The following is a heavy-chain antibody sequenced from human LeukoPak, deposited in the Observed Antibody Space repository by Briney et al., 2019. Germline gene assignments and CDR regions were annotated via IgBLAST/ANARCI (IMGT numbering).Heavy chain of an antibody. CDR3: AELGITMIGGV. V-gene: IGHV3-21*01. D-gene: IGHD3-10*02. CDR2: ISTSSSYI. J-gene: IGHJ6*04. Sequence: GGSLRLSCAASGFTFSSYSMNWVRQTPGKGLEWVSFISTSSSYIYYADSVKGRFTISRDNAKNSLYLQLNSLRAEDTAVYYCAELGITMIGGVWGKGTTVTISS. CDR1: GFTFSSYS.